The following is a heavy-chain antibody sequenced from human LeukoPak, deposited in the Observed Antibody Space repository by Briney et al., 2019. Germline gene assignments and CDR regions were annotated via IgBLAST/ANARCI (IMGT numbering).Heavy chain of an antibody. D-gene: IGHD3-10*01. J-gene: IGHJ4*02. CDR2: ISSSSSYI. Sequence: GGSLRLSCAASGFTFSSYSMNWVRQAPGRGLEWVSSISSSSSYIYYADSVRGRFTISRDNAKNSLYLQMNSLRAEDTAVYYCARDSRGVRGAPDYWGQGTLVTVSS. V-gene: IGHV3-21*01. CDR3: ARDSRGVRGAPDY. CDR1: GFTFSSYS.